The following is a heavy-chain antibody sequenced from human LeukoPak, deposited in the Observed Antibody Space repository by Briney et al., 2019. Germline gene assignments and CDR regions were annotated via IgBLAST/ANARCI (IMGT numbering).Heavy chain of an antibody. CDR2: ILASGSPP. CDR1: GFNFNSYT. D-gene: IGHD2-8*01. V-gene: IGHV3-23*01. J-gene: IGHJ4*02. CDR3: AKDLRPDGVDNFDH. Sequence: GGSLRLSCAASGFNFNSYTMNWVRQAPGKGLQWVANILASGSPPYYADSVKGRFIISRDNSKNTVYLRMNSLRVEDTAIYYCAKDLRPDGVDNFDHWGQGILVTVSS.